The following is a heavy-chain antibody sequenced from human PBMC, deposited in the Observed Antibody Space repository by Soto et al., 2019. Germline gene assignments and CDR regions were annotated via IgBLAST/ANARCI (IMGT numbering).Heavy chain of an antibody. Sequence: ASVKVSCKASGYTFGIYSITWVRQAPGQGLEWLGGINTYSGKTYYAQKVQGRVTLTTDTSTSTAYMDMRSLRSDDTAVYYCARRYGDPSPSTGFDYWGQGTLVTVSS. CDR2: INTYSGKT. CDR1: GYTFGIYS. V-gene: IGHV1-18*01. D-gene: IGHD2-21*02. J-gene: IGHJ4*02. CDR3: ARRYGDPSPSTGFDY.